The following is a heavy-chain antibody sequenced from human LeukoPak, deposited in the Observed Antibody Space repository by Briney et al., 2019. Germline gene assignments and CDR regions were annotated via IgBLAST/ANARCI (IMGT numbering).Heavy chain of an antibody. D-gene: IGHD1-1*01. CDR3: ANEVRPNDY. V-gene: IGHV3-23*01. Sequence: GGSLRLSCAASGFTFSSHAMCWVREAPGKGLEWVSSIDISGVSTYYADSVQGRFTISRDNSKNTLYLEMNSLRAEDTALYYCANEVRPNDYWGQGTLVTVSS. CDR2: IDISGVST. J-gene: IGHJ4*02. CDR1: GFTFSSHA.